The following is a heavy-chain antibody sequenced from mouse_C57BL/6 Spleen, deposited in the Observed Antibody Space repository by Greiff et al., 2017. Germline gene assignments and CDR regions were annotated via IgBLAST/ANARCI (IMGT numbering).Heavy chain of an antibody. CDR2: IDPSDSET. J-gene: IGHJ4*01. Sequence: VQLQQPGAELVRPGSSVKLSCKASGYTFTSYWMHWVKQRPIQGLEWIGNIDPSDSETHYNQKFKDKATLTVDKSSSTAYMQLSSLTSEDSAVYYCARYGKGDAMDYWGQGTSVTVSS. CDR1: GYTFTSYW. D-gene: IGHD2-1*01. CDR3: ARYGKGDAMDY. V-gene: IGHV1-52*01.